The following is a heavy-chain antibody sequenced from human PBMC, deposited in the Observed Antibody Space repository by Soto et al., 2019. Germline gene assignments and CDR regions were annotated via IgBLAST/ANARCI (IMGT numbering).Heavy chain of an antibody. D-gene: IGHD6-13*01. CDR3: ARGIGSSSGMDV. J-gene: IGHJ6*02. CDR2: IIPIFGTA. V-gene: IGHV1-69*13. Sequence: EASVKVSCKASGGTFSSYAISWVRQAPGQGLEWMGGIIPIFGTANYAQKFQGRVTITADESTSTAYMELSSLRSEDTAVYYCARGIGSSSGMDVWGQGTTVTVSS. CDR1: GGTFSSYA.